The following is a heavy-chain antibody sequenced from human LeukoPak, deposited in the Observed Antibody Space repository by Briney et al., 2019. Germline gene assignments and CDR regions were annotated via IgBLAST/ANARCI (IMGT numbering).Heavy chain of an antibody. D-gene: IGHD2-15*01. CDR1: GYTFTSYY. Sequence: ASVKVSCKASGYTFTSYYMHWVRQAPGQGLEWMGIINPSGGSTSYAQKFQGRVTMTRDTSTSTVYMELSSLRSEDTAAYYCARVPRWLLRDYYFDYWGQGTLVTVSS. V-gene: IGHV1-46*01. CDR3: ARVPRWLLRDYYFDY. J-gene: IGHJ4*02. CDR2: INPSGGST.